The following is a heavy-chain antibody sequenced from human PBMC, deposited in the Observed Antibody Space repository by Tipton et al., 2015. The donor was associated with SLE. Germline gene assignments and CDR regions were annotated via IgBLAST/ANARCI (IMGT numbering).Heavy chain of an antibody. J-gene: IGHJ4*02. D-gene: IGHD1-26*01. CDR3: ARLEWELIDY. Sequence: TLSLTCTVSGGSFSSHYWSWIRQPPGKGLEWIGYIYYSGSTNYNPSLKSRVTISVDTSKNQFSLKVRSVTAADTAVYYCARLEWELIDYWGQGTLVTVSS. V-gene: IGHV4-59*11. CDR2: IYYSGST. CDR1: GGSFSSHY.